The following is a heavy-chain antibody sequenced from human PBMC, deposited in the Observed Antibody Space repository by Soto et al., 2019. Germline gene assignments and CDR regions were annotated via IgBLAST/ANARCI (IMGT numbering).Heavy chain of an antibody. CDR3: AVSGYSYGSYYYYGMDV. D-gene: IGHD5-18*01. CDR2: INAGNGNT. V-gene: IGHV1-3*01. Sequence: ASVKVSCKASGYTFTSYAMHWGRQAPGQRLEWMGWINAGNGNTKYSQKFQGRVTITRDTSASTAYMELSSLRSEDTAVYYCAVSGYSYGSYYYYGMDVWGQGTTVTVSS. CDR1: GYTFTSYA. J-gene: IGHJ6*02.